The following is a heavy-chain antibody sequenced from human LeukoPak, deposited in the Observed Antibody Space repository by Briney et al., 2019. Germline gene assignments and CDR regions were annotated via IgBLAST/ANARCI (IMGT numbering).Heavy chain of an antibody. CDR2: IYTSGST. CDR1: GGSISSYY. CDR3: ASQSFDFWSGYFDY. J-gene: IGHJ4*02. Sequence: SETLSLTCTVAGGSISSYYWSWIRQPAGKGLEWIGRIYTSGSTNYNPSLKSRVTMSVDTSKNQFSLKLSSVTAADTAVYYCASQSFDFWSGYFDYWGQGTLVTVSS. V-gene: IGHV4-4*07. D-gene: IGHD3-3*01.